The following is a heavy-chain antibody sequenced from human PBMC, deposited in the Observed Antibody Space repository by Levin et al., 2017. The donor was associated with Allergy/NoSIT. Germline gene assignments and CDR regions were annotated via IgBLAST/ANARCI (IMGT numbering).Heavy chain of an antibody. CDR2: ISSSSSTI. CDR3: ASPVTTPFDYYYMDV. Sequence: GESLKISCAASGFTFSSYSMNWVRQAPGKGLEWVSYISSSSSTIYYADSVKGRFTISRDNAENSLYLQMNSLRDEDTAVYYCASPVTTPFDYYYMDVWGKGTTVTVSS. J-gene: IGHJ6*03. CDR1: GFTFSSYS. V-gene: IGHV3-48*02. D-gene: IGHD4-11*01.